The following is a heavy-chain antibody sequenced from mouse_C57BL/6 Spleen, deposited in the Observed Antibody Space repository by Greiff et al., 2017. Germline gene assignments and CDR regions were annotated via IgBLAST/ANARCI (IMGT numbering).Heavy chain of an antibody. D-gene: IGHD2-4*01. CDR1: GFTFSDYG. J-gene: IGHJ4*01. Sequence: EVKVVESGGGLVKPGGSLKLSCAASGFTFSDYGMHWVRQAPEKGLEWVAYISSGSSTIYYADTVKGRFTISRDNAKNTLFLQMTSLRSEDTAMYYCARGYYDYEGAMDYWGQGTSVTVSS. CDR3: ARGYYDYEGAMDY. V-gene: IGHV5-17*01. CDR2: ISSGSSTI.